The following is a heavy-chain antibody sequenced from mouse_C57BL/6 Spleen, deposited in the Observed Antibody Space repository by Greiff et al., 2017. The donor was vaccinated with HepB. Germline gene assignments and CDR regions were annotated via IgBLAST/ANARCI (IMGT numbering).Heavy chain of an antibody. CDR2: IDPENGDT. CDR3: TTDYCGSSYGWFAY. Sequence: VQLKESGAELVRPGASVKLSCTASGFNIKDDYMHWVKQRPEQGLEWIGWIDPENGDTEYASKFQGKATITADTSSNTAYLQLSSLTSEDTAVYYCTTDYCGSSYGWFAYWGQGTLVTVSA. CDR1: GFNIKDDY. D-gene: IGHD1-1*01. V-gene: IGHV14-4*01. J-gene: IGHJ3*01.